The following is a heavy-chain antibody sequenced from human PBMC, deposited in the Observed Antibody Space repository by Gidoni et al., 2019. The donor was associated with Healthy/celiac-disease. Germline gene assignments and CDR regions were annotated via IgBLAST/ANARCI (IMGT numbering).Heavy chain of an antibody. V-gene: IGHV1-2*02. CDR2: INPNSGGT. Sequence: QVQLVQSGAEVKKPGASVKVSCKASGYTFTGYYMHWVRQAPGQGLEWMGWINPNSGGTNYAQKFQGRVTMTRDTSISTAYMELSRLRSDDTAVYYCARSYDILTGWRGNLDYWGQGTLVTVSS. CDR1: GYTFTGYY. CDR3: ARSYDILTGWRGNLDY. J-gene: IGHJ4*02. D-gene: IGHD3-9*01.